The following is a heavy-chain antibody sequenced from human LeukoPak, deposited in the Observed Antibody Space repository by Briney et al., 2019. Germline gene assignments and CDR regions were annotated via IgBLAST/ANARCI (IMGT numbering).Heavy chain of an antibody. CDR2: INPNSGGT. V-gene: IGHV1-2*04. D-gene: IGHD3-22*01. CDR3: ARHYYDSSGYYYFDY. J-gene: IGHJ4*02. Sequence: GASVKVSCKASGYTFTGYYMHWVRQAPGQGLEWMGWINPNSGGTNYAQKFQGWVTMTRDTSISTAYMELSRLRSDDTAVYYCARHYYDSSGYYYFDYWGQGTLDTVSS. CDR1: GYTFTGYY.